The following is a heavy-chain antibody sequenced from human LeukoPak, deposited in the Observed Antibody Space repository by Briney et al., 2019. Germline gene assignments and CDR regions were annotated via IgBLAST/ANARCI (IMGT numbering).Heavy chain of an antibody. Sequence: GGPLRLSCAASGFTFGTYWMSWVRQAPGKGLEWVANIKQDGSEKYYVYSVKGRFTISRDNAKNSLYLQMNSLRVKDTAVYYCARGRYSSSWFDYWGQGTLVIVSS. CDR3: ARGRYSSSWFDY. CDR1: GFTFGTYW. J-gene: IGHJ4*02. CDR2: IKQDGSEK. D-gene: IGHD6-13*01. V-gene: IGHV3-7*04.